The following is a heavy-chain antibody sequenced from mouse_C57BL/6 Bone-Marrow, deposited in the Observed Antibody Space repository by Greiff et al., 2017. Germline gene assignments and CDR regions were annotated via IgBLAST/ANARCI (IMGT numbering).Heavy chain of an antibody. CDR2: ISSGSSNL. Sequence: EVKLEESGGGLVQPGGSLKLSCAASGFTFSDDGMHWVRQAPEKGLEWVAYISSGSSNLYYADTVKGRFTISRANAKNTLFLQMTSLRSEDTAMYYCARYLGDYWGQGTTLTVSS. D-gene: IGHD3-3*01. V-gene: IGHV5-17*01. CDR1: GFTFSDDG. CDR3: ARYLGDY. J-gene: IGHJ2*01.